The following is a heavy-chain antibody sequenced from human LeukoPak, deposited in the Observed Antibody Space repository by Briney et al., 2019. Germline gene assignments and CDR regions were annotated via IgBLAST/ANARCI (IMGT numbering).Heavy chain of an antibody. CDR2: TRNKANSYTT. J-gene: IGHJ3*02. V-gene: IGHV3-72*01. Sequence: PGGSLRLSCAASGFTFSSYEMNWVRQAPGKGLEWVGRTRNKANSYTTEYAASVKGRFTISRDDSKNSLYLQMNSLKTEDTAVYYCARLGRGSSDAFDIWGQGTMVTVSS. CDR3: ARLGRGSSDAFDI. CDR1: GFTFSSYE. D-gene: IGHD1-26*01.